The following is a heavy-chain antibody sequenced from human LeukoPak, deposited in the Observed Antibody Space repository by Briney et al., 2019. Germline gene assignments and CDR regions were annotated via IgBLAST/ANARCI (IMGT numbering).Heavy chain of an antibody. D-gene: IGHD6-19*01. Sequence: ASVKVSCKASGYTFTSYGISLVRQAPGQGLEWMGWISAYNGNTNYAQKLQGRVTMTTDTSTSTAYMELRSLGSDDTAVYYCARVQQWLVSKPEFDYWGQGTLVTVSS. J-gene: IGHJ4*02. CDR2: ISAYNGNT. CDR3: ARVQQWLVSKPEFDY. CDR1: GYTFTSYG. V-gene: IGHV1-18*01.